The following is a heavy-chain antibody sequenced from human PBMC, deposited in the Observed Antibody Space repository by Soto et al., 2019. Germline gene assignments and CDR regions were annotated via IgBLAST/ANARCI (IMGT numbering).Heavy chain of an antibody. CDR2: INSDGSST. CDR1: GFTFSSYW. CDR3: VRASLVVAAATREDY. V-gene: IGHV3-74*01. J-gene: IGHJ4*02. Sequence: EVQLVESGGGLVQPGGSLRLSCAASGFTFSSYWMHWVRQAPGKGLVWVSRINSDGSSTSYAVSVKGRFTIPRDNAKNTLYLQMNGLRAEDRAVYYCVRASLVVAAATREDYRGQGTLVTVSS. D-gene: IGHD2-15*01.